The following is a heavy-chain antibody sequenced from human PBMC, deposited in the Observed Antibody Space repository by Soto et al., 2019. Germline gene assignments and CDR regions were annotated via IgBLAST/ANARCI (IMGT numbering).Heavy chain of an antibody. J-gene: IGHJ6*02. Sequence: GASVKVSCKASGYTFTSYGISWVRQAPGQGLEWMGWISAYNGNTNYAQKLQGRVTMTTDTATSTAYMELRSLRSDDTAVYYCARERIAAAGITGYYYYYYGMDVWGQGTTVTVSS. CDR3: ARERIAAAGITGYYYYYYGMDV. V-gene: IGHV1-18*01. CDR2: ISAYNGNT. D-gene: IGHD6-13*01. CDR1: GYTFTSYG.